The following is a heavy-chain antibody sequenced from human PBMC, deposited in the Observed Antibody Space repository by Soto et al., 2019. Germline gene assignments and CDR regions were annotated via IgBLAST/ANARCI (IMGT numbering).Heavy chain of an antibody. J-gene: IGHJ4*02. D-gene: IGHD1-1*01. CDR1: GFTFSNFG. Sequence: EVQLVESGGGLVQPRGSLRLSCEASGFTFSNFGINWVRQAPGKGLEWVSHISSSSTTIYYAESVKGRFTISRDNAKNSLYLQMSSLRGEDTAVYYCATSFITTIGTTAWGQGTLVTVSS. V-gene: IGHV3-48*01. CDR3: ATSFITTIGTTA. CDR2: ISSSSTTI.